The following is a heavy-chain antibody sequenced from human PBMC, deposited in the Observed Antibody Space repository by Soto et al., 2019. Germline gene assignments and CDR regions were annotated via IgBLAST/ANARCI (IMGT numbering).Heavy chain of an antibody. V-gene: IGHV3-33*01. CDR2: IWYDGSNK. J-gene: IGHJ4*02. CDR1: GFTFSSYG. Sequence: QVQLVESGGGVVQPGRSLRLSCAASGFTFSSYGMHWVRQAPGKGLEWVAVIWYDGSNKYYADSVKGRFTISRDNSKNTLYLQMNSLRAEDTAVYYCAREGGYIYFDYWGQGTLVTVSS. D-gene: IGHD5-12*01. CDR3: AREGGYIYFDY.